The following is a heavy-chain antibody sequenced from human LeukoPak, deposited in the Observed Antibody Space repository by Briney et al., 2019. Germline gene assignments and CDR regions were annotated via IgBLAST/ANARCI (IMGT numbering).Heavy chain of an antibody. CDR3: ARVGSYGYGVTQFDP. J-gene: IGHJ5*02. Sequence: PSETLSLTCTVSGGSISSGSYYWSWIRQPAGKGLEWIGRIYTSGSTNYNPSLKSRVTMSVDTSKNQFSLKLSSVTAADTAVYYCARVGSYGYGVTQFDPWGQGTLVTVSS. D-gene: IGHD5-18*01. V-gene: IGHV4-61*02. CDR2: IYTSGST. CDR1: GGSISSGSYY.